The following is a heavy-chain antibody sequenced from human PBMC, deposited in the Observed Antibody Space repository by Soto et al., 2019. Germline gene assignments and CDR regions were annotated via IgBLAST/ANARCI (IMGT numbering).Heavy chain of an antibody. J-gene: IGHJ4*02. V-gene: IGHV4-4*03. CDR3: ARHCFGTSCLEN. CDR2: IFHSGLT. Sequence: QVQLQESGPGLVKPPGTLSRTCSVSSASISSYVWWSWVRQPPGGGLEWIGEIFHSGLTNYNPSLESRVTISVDKSNNQFSLKLTSVTAADTAVYYCARHCFGTSCLENWGQGTLVTVSS. D-gene: IGHD2-2*01. CDR1: SASISSYVW.